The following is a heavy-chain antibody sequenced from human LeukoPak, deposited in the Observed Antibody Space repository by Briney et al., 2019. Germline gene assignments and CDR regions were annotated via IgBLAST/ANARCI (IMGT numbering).Heavy chain of an antibody. J-gene: IGHJ4*02. CDR3: ARGCGQPGY. V-gene: IGHV4-34*01. Sequence: SETLSLTCAVYGGSFSGYYWSWIRQPPGKGLEWIGEINHSGSTNYNPSLKSRVTISVDTSKNQFSLKLSSVTAADTAVYYCARGCGQPGYWGQGTLVTVSS. CDR2: INHSGST. D-gene: IGHD1-14*01. CDR1: GGSFSGYY.